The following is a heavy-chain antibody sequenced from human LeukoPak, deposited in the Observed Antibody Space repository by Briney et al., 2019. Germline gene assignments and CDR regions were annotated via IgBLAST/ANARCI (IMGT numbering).Heavy chain of an antibody. CDR1: GGSFSGYY. V-gene: IGHV4-34*01. CDR2: INHSGST. Sequence: SETLSLTCAVYGGSFSGYYWSWIRQPPGKGLEWIGEINHSGSTNYNPSLKSRVTISVDTSKNQFSLKLSSVTAADTAVYYCARDSPLTIFGAAHYGMDVWGQGTTVTVSS. CDR3: ARDSPLTIFGAAHYGMDV. D-gene: IGHD3-3*01. J-gene: IGHJ6*02.